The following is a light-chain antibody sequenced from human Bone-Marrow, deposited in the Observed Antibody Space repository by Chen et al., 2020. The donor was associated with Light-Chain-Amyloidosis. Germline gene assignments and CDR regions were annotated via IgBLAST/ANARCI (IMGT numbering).Light chain of an antibody. CDR3: QSDQGSRQEV. V-gene: IGLV6-57*01. Sequence: NFMLTQPHSVSESPGKTVILSCTRSSGSIATNYVQWYQQRPGSSPTTVIYEYDQRPSGVPDRFSGSSATASDTSSLSVAGLKNEDDADYYCQSDQGSRQEVCGGGTKLPVL. CDR2: EYD. CDR1: SGSIATNY. J-gene: IGLJ3*02.